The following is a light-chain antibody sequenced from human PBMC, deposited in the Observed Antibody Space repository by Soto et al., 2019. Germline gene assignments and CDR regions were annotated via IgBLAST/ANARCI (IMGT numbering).Light chain of an antibody. Sequence: QSALTQPASMSGSPGQSITISCTGTSSDVGGYNYVSWYQQHPGKAPKLMIYDVSNRPSGFSNRFSGSKSGNTASLTISGLQAEDEADYYCSSYTSSSPYVVFGGGTKLTVL. CDR3: SSYTSSSPYVV. J-gene: IGLJ2*01. CDR2: DVS. CDR1: SSDVGGYNY. V-gene: IGLV2-14*01.